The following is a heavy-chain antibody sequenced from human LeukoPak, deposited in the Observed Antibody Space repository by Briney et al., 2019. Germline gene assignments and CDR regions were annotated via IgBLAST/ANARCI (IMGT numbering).Heavy chain of an antibody. D-gene: IGHD3-10*01. CDR1: GFIFSNYA. J-gene: IGHJ4*02. CDR2: ISYDGSNK. V-gene: IGHV3-30-3*01. CDR3: ATRGDRSFDY. Sequence: PGRSLRLSCAASGFIFSNYAMHRVRQAPGKGLEWVAVISYDGSNKYYADSVKGRFTVSRDNAKNSLYLQMDSLRAEDTAVYYCATRGDRSFDYWGQGTLVTVSS.